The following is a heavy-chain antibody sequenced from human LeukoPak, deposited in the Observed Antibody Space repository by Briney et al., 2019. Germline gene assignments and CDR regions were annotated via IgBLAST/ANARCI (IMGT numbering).Heavy chain of an antibody. Sequence: GGSLRLSCAASGFTLSNYWMHWVRQAPGKGLVWVSNIKGDGSSTTYADAVKGRFTISRDNAKNTLFLQMNSLRAEDTAMYYCAIPPLSGTGSSRPLAGIDVWGQGTTVTVSS. D-gene: IGHD3-10*01. V-gene: IGHV3-74*01. J-gene: IGHJ6*02. CDR2: IKGDGSST. CDR1: GFTLSNYW. CDR3: AIPPLSGTGSSRPLAGIDV.